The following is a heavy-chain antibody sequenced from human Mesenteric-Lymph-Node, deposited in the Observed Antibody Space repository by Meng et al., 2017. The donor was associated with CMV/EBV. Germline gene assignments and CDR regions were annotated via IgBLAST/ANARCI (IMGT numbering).Heavy chain of an antibody. CDR2: IGTVGDT. D-gene: IGHD3-3*01. Sequence: GGSLRLSCTASGFTFSTYDFHWVRQPTGKGLEWVSSIGTVGDTYSIGSVKGRFTISRDNAKNTVYLQMNSLTADDTAVYYCARSRWSGYAGVWGQGALVTVSS. J-gene: IGHJ4*02. CDR3: ARSRWSGYAGV. V-gene: IGHV3-13*01. CDR1: GFTFSTYD.